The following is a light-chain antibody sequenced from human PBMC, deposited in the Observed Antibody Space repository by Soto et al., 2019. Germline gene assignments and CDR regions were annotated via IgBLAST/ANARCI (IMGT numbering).Light chain of an antibody. Sequence: EIVLTQSPGTLSLSPGERATLSCRASQSVSSSYLAWYQQRPGQAPRLLIFGASYRATGIPDRFSGSGSGTDFSLTISRLEPEDFAVYYCQQYNSSPPKFTFGPGTKVDSK. V-gene: IGKV3-20*01. CDR1: QSVSSSY. CDR3: QQYNSSPPKFT. J-gene: IGKJ3*01. CDR2: GAS.